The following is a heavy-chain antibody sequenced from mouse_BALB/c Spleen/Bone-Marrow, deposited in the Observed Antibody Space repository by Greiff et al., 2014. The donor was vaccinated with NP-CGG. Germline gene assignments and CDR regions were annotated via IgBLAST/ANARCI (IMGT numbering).Heavy chain of an antibody. CDR1: GYTFTSYV. Sequence: EVQLQQSGPELVKPGASVKMSCKASGYTFTSYVMHWVKQKPGQGLEWIGYINPYNVGTKYNEKFKGKATLTSDKSSSTAYMELSSLTSEDSAVYYCAGYDWYFDVWGAGTTVTVSS. D-gene: IGHD2-14*01. J-gene: IGHJ1*01. CDR3: AGYDWYFDV. V-gene: IGHV1-14*01. CDR2: INPYNVGT.